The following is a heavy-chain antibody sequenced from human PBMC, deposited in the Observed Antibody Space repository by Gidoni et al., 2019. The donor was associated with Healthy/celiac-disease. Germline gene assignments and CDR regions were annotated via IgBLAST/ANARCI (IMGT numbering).Heavy chain of an antibody. CDR2: INPSGGST. CDR1: GYTFTSHY. V-gene: IGHV1-46*01. J-gene: IGHJ6*02. D-gene: IGHD4-4*01. CDR3: ARDLFTVTTYYGMDV. Sequence: QVQLVQSGAEVKKPGASVKVSCKASGYTFTSHYMHWVRQAPGQGLEWMGIINPSGGSTSYAQKFQGRVTMTRDTSTSTVYMELSSLRSEDTAVYYCARDLFTVTTYYGMDVWGQGTTVTVSS.